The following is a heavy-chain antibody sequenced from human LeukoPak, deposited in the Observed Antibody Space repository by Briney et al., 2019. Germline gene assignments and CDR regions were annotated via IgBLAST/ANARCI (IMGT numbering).Heavy chain of an antibody. Sequence: SETLSLTCTVSGGSISSYYWSWIRQPPGKGLEWIGYIYYSGSTNYNPSLKSRVTISVDTSKNQFSLKLSSVTAADTAVYYCARYLWLRIFDYWGQGTLVTVSS. CDR2: IYYSGST. V-gene: IGHV4-59*01. CDR3: ARYLWLRIFDY. J-gene: IGHJ4*02. CDR1: GGSISSYY. D-gene: IGHD5-12*01.